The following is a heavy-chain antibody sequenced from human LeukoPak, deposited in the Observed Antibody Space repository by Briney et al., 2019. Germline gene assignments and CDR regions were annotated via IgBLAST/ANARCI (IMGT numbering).Heavy chain of an antibody. Sequence: SGGSLRLSCAASGFTFSSYWTSWVRQAPGKGLEWVANIKQDGSEKYYVDSVKGRFTISRDNAKNSLYLQMNSLRAEDTAVYYCARERWAVATFWFDPWGQGTLVTVSS. J-gene: IGHJ5*02. CDR2: IKQDGSEK. CDR3: ARERWAVATFWFDP. D-gene: IGHD5-12*01. CDR1: GFTFSSYW. V-gene: IGHV3-7*03.